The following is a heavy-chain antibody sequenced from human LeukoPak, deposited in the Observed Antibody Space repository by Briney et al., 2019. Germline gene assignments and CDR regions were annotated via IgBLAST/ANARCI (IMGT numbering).Heavy chain of an antibody. CDR1: GFTFGDYA. Sequence: GVLRLSCTASGFTFGDYAMSWFRQAPGKGLEWVGFIRSKAYGGTTEYAASVKGRFTISGDDSKSIAYLQMNSLKTEDTAVYYCTRDQYYGSGSYDYWGQGTLVTVSS. D-gene: IGHD3-10*01. CDR3: TRDQYYGSGSYDY. J-gene: IGHJ4*02. CDR2: IRSKAYGGTT. V-gene: IGHV3-49*03.